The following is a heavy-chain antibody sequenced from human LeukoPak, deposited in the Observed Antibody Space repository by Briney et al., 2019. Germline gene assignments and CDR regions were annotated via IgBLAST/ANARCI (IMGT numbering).Heavy chain of an antibody. D-gene: IGHD6-13*01. CDR1: GGTFSSYA. J-gene: IGHJ6*03. Sequence: ASVKVSCKASGGTFSSYAISWVRQAPGQGLEWMGGIIPIFGTANYAQKFQGRVTITTDESTSTAYMELSSLRSEDTAVYYCARGASSSWPFPYYYYYYMDVWGKGTTVTVSS. CDR2: IIPIFGTA. CDR3: ARGASSSWPFPYYYYYYMDV. V-gene: IGHV1-69*05.